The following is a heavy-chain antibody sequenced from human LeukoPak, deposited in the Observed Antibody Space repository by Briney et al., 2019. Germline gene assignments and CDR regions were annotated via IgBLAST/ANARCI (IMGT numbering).Heavy chain of an antibody. Sequence: PGGSLRLSCATSGFIFSNYDMHWVRQAPGKGLEYVSSINTNGGSTYYATSVKGRFTISRDGRTDTLYLQLDSVRPEDTAVYYCARGDGYNFFDYWGQGTLVTVSS. CDR2: INTNGGST. J-gene: IGHJ4*02. CDR3: ARGDGYNFFDY. V-gene: IGHV3-64*01. D-gene: IGHD5-24*01. CDR1: GFIFSNYD.